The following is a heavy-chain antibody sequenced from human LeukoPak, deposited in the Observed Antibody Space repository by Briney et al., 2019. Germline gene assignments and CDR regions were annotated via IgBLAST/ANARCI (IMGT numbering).Heavy chain of an antibody. CDR2: ISSSSSYI. D-gene: IGHD4-17*01. V-gene: IGHV3-21*01. CDR3: AGDDPSVTTLLDY. J-gene: IGHJ4*02. CDR1: GFTFSSYS. Sequence: GGSLRLSCAASGFTFSSYSMNWVRQAPGKGLEWVSSISSSSSYIYYADSVKGRFTISRDNAKNSLYLQMNSLRAEDTAVYYCAGDDPSVTTLLDYWGQGTLVTVSS.